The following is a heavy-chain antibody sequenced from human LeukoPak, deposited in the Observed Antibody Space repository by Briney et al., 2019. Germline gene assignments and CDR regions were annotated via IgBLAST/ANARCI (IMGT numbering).Heavy chain of an antibody. D-gene: IGHD2-15*01. CDR1: GGSISPYY. Sequence: SETLSLTCTVSGGSISPYYWSWIRQPPGKGLEWIAYITHSGSTVYNPSLKSRATISLDTSKKQFSLKLSSVTTADTALYYCARENYSLDYWGQGNLVTVSS. J-gene: IGHJ4*02. V-gene: IGHV4-59*01. CDR3: ARENYSLDY. CDR2: ITHSGST.